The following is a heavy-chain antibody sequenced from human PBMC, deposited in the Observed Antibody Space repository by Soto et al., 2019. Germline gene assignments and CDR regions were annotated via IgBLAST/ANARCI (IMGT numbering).Heavy chain of an antibody. J-gene: IGHJ1*01. D-gene: IGHD3-10*01. CDR3: ARGQGELLWFGEPEYFQH. CDR2: INPNSGGT. Sequence: ASVKVSCKASGYTFSGFYMHWVRQAPGQGREWMGWINPNSGGTKSEEKFQGRVTMTRDTSISTAYMELSRLTPDDTAVYYCARGQGELLWFGEPEYFQHWGQGTLVTVSS. V-gene: IGHV1-2*02. CDR1: GYTFSGFY.